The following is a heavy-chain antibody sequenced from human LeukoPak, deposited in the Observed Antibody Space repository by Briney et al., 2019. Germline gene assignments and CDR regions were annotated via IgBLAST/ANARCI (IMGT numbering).Heavy chain of an antibody. CDR2: ISAYNGNT. J-gene: IGHJ4*02. D-gene: IGHD3-22*01. CDR1: GYTFTSYG. V-gene: IGHV1-18*01. Sequence: ASVKVSCKASGYTFTSYGISWVRQAPGQGLEWMGWISAYNGNTNYAQKLQGRVTMTTDTSTSTAYMDLRSLRSDDTAVYYCARQNAAYDSSGYSNDYWGQGTLVTVSS. CDR3: ARQNAAYDSSGYSNDY.